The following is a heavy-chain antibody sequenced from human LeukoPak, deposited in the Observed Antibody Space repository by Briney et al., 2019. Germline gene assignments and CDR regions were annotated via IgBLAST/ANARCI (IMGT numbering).Heavy chain of an antibody. Sequence: PGGSLRLSCAASGFTFSSYGMHWVRQAPGKGLEWVAVISYDGSNKYYADSVKGRFTISRDNSKNTLYLQMNSLRAEDTAVYYCVGGSGSYGFRYFDYWGQETLVTVSS. CDR3: VGGSGSYGFRYFDY. CDR2: ISYDGSNK. CDR1: GFTFSSYG. J-gene: IGHJ4*02. V-gene: IGHV3-30*03. D-gene: IGHD3-10*01.